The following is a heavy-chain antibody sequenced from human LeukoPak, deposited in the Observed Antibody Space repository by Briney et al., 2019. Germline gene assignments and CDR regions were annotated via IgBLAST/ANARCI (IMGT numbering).Heavy chain of an antibody. CDR3: ARPPHNWYYFDS. CDR2: INHSGTT. CDR1: GGSFSSYF. Sequence: TSETLSLTCAVYGGSFSSYFWSWIRQSPGKGLEWIGDINHSGTTNYNPSLKSRVTISIDTSEKQFSLKLSSVTAADTAVYYCARPPHNWYYFDSWGQGTLVTVSS. V-gene: IGHV4-34*01. D-gene: IGHD1-20*01. J-gene: IGHJ4*02.